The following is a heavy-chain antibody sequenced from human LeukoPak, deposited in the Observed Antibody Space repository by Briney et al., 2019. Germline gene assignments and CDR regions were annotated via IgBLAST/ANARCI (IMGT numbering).Heavy chain of an antibody. V-gene: IGHV3-23*01. CDR2: ISGSGGST. CDR1: GFTFSSYA. Sequence: GGSLRLSCAASGFTFSSYAMGWVRQAPGKGLEWVSVISGSGGSTYYADSVKGRFTISRDNSKNTLYLRMNSLRAEDTAVYYCAKPIDSSGYYVFDYWGQGTLVTVSS. D-gene: IGHD3-22*01. J-gene: IGHJ4*02. CDR3: AKPIDSSGYYVFDY.